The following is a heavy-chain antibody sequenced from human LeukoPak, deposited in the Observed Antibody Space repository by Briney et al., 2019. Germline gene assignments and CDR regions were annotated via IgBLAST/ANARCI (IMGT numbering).Heavy chain of an antibody. J-gene: IGHJ1*01. D-gene: IGHD4-17*01. V-gene: IGHV1-46*01. CDR1: GYTFTSYY. CDR2: INPSGGST. CDR3: ARGVTVTDYGDYVPYFQH. Sequence: ASVNVSCKASGYTFTSYYMHWVRQAPGQGLEWMGIINPSGGSTSYAQKFQGRVTMTRDTSTSTVYMELSSLRSEDTAVYSCARGVTVTDYGDYVPYFQHWGQGTLVTVSS.